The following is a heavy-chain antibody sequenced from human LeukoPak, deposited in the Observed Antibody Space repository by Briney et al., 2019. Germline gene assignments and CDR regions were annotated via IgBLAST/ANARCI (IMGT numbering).Heavy chain of an antibody. J-gene: IGHJ4*02. CDR1: GFTFSSYW. D-gene: IGHD3-10*01. Sequence: GGSLRLSCAASGFTFSSYWMHWVRQAPGKGLVWVSRINSDGSSTSYADSVKGRFTISRDNSKNTLYLQMNSLRAEDTAVYYCAKARGRYYYGSGSYLNWGQGTLVTVSS. CDR2: INSDGSST. V-gene: IGHV3-74*01. CDR3: AKARGRYYYGSGSYLN.